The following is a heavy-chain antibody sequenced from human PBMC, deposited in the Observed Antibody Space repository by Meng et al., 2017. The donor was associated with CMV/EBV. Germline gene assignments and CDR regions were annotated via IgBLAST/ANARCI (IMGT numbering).Heavy chain of an antibody. V-gene: IGHV1-18*01. J-gene: IGHJ5*02. CDR2: IRAYTGNT. CDR1: RELCTSYG. D-gene: IGHD3-16*01. Sequence: QVLLLSSVPKLKNPSPSLNVPCNASRELCTSYGISWLLQDTGQLLDWMGLIRAYTGNTTYAHKLQGRVTMTTDTSTSTAYIELRSLKSDDTAVYYFARLGGGNWFDPWGQGTLVTVSS. CDR3: ARLGGGNWFDP.